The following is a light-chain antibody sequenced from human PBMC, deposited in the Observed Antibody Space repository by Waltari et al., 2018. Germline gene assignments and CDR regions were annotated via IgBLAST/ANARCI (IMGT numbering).Light chain of an antibody. J-gene: IGKJ1*01. CDR1: QSIRSF. Sequence: DIHMSQSPSSLSASVGARITISCRASQSIRSFLNWYQQRSGKAPKLLIYDASSLQSGVPSRFSGSGSGTDFTLTITSLQPEDFATYYCQQSYGTPRTFGQGTKVVIK. CDR2: DAS. CDR3: QQSYGTPRT. V-gene: IGKV1-39*01.